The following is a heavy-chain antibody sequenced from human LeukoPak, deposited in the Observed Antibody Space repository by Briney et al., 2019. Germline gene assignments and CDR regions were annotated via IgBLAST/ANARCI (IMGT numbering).Heavy chain of an antibody. CDR1: VFTFSSYA. CDR2: ISGGGGST. Sequence: GGSLRLSCAASVFTFSSYAMSWVRQAPGKGLEWVSAISGGGGSTNYADSVKGRFTVSRDNPKNTLYLLLNSLRAEETAVYYCAKASRIIGTIDYWGQGTLVTVSS. CDR3: AKASRIIGTIDY. V-gene: IGHV3-23*01. D-gene: IGHD1/OR15-1a*01. J-gene: IGHJ4*02.